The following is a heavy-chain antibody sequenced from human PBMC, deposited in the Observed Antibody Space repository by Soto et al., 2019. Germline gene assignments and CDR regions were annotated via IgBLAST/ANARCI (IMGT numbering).Heavy chain of an antibody. Sequence: PSETLSLTCTVSGDYISDFSWSWIRQPAGKGLEWIGRITVNGNTQYNPSFRSRVTMSMDTSRNQFSLNLQSATAADTALYYCARESGENWTYEAHWGQGTLVTVSS. CDR2: ITVNGNT. CDR1: GDYISDFS. J-gene: IGHJ1*01. CDR3: ARESGENWTYEAH. V-gene: IGHV4-4*07. D-gene: IGHD1-7*01.